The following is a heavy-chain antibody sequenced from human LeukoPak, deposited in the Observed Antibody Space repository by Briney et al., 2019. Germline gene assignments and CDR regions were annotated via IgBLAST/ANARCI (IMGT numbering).Heavy chain of an antibody. CDR3: AKEPLAVTNWFDP. CDR1: GFTFSSYG. Sequence: PGGSLRLSCAASGFTFSSYGMHWVRQAPGKGLEWVAFIRYDGSNKYYADSVKGRFTISRDNSKNTLYLQMTSLRAEDTAVYYCAKEPLAVTNWFDPWGQGTLVTVSS. J-gene: IGHJ5*02. D-gene: IGHD4-11*01. V-gene: IGHV3-30*02. CDR2: IRYDGSNK.